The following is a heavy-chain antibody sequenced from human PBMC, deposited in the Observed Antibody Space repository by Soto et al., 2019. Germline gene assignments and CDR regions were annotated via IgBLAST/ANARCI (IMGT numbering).Heavy chain of an antibody. CDR2: ISYDGSGK. D-gene: IGHD1-7*01. CDR1: GFTFSTYG. Sequence: QVQLVESGGGVVQPERSLKLSCVASGFTFSTYGLHWVRQAPGKGLEWVAVISYDGSGKKFADSVKGRFTISRDNSKNTVYLQMNSLRAEDTAVYHCAKSGLELFYFDYWGQGTLVTVSS. V-gene: IGHV3-30*18. J-gene: IGHJ4*02. CDR3: AKSGLELFYFDY.